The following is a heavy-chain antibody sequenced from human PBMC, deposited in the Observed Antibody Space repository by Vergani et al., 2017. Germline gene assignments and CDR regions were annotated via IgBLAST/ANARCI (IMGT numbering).Heavy chain of an antibody. Sequence: QVQLVQSGAEVKKPGASVKVSCKASGSTFTGYYMHWVRQAPGQGLEWMGWINPNSGGTNYAQKFQGRVTMTRDTSISTAYMELSRLRSDDTAVYYCAREGDYCSGGSCYPAPLDYWGQGTLVTVSS. J-gene: IGHJ4*02. V-gene: IGHV1-2*02. CDR3: AREGDYCSGGSCYPAPLDY. CDR1: GSTFTGYY. CDR2: INPNSGGT. D-gene: IGHD2-15*01.